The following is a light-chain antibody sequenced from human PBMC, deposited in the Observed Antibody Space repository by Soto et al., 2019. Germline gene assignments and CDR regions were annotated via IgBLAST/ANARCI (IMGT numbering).Light chain of an antibody. V-gene: IGKV3-20*01. CDR1: QSLSDDS. CDR2: GAS. J-gene: IGKJ1*01. CDR3: LQYGTSPTWT. Sequence: IVLTQSPGTLSLSPGERATLSCRASQSLSDDSLAWYQQKPGQPPSLLIYGASRRATSIPDRFSGSGSGTDFTLTISRLEPGDFVVYYCLQYGTSPTWTFGQGTKVEIK.